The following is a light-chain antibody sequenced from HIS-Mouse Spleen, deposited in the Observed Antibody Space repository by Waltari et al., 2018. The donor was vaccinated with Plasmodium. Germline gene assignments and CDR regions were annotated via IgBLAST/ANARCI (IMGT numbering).Light chain of an antibody. J-gene: IGLJ2*01. V-gene: IGLV3-1*01. CDR1: KLVYKY. CDR2: QDS. Sequence: SYELTQPPSVSVSPGQTASITCPGDKLVYKYACWYQQKPGQSPVLVIYQDSKRPSGIPERFSGSNSGNTATLTISGTQAMDEADYYCQAWDSSTVVFGGGTKLTVL. CDR3: QAWDSSTVV.